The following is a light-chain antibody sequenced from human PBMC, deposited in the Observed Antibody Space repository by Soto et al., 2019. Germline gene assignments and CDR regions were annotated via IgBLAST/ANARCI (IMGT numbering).Light chain of an antibody. CDR3: VLLYGGAWV. V-gene: IGLV7-43*01. CDR1: TGAVTSDYY. CDR2: RTS. Sequence: QAVVPQEPSVTVSPGGTVTLTCALTTGAVTSDYYPNWFQRKPGQALRTLIYRTSNKHSWTPARFSGSLLGGKAALTLSGVQPEDEADYYCVLLYGGAWVFGGGTKLTVL. J-gene: IGLJ3*02.